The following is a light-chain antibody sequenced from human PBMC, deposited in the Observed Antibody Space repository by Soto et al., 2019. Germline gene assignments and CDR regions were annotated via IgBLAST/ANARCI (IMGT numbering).Light chain of an antibody. Sequence: IQMTQSPSTLSASVGDSFTTTCRASQSISNWLAWCQQKPGKAPNLLIYTASSLESGVPSRFSGSGSGTEFALTISSLQPGDFATYYCLQYHSYPLSFGGGTKVDI. CDR1: QSISNW. CDR2: TAS. J-gene: IGKJ4*01. V-gene: IGKV1-5*03. CDR3: LQYHSYPLS.